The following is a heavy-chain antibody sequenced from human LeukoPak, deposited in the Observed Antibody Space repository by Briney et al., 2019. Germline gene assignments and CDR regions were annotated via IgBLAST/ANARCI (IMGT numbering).Heavy chain of an antibody. CDR3: AKEAEYFYMDV. V-gene: IGHV3-21*01. CDR2: ISSRSSYI. Sequence: GGSLRLSCEASGFTFSSYSMNWVRQAPGKGLEWVSSISSRSSYIYYADSVKGRFTISRDNSKNTLYVQMNSLRAEDTAVYYCAKEAEYFYMDVWGKGTTVTISS. CDR1: GFTFSSYS. J-gene: IGHJ6*03.